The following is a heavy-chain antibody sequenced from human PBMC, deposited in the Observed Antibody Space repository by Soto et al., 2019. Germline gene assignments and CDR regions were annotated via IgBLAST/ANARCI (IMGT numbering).Heavy chain of an antibody. CDR2: IGGSGTGGRT. D-gene: IGHD2-8*02. J-gene: IGHJ6*02. CDR1: GLTFSTYA. V-gene: IGHV3-23*01. Sequence: EVHLLESGGDLVQPGGSLRLSCTASGLTFSTYAMSWVRQAPGKGLEWVSAIGGSGTGGRTYYADSVEGRFTISRDNSKNTVYLQMNSMRADDTAVYYCAMSTGGLYGYNADYNGIDVWGQGTTVTVSS. CDR3: AMSTGGLYGYNADYNGIDV.